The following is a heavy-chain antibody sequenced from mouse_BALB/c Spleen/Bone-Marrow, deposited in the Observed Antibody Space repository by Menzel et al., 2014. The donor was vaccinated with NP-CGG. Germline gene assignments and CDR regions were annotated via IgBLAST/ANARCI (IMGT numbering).Heavy chain of an antibody. CDR2: IDPSDSET. CDR1: AYTFTSYW. CDR3: AYGNYESYFFDY. D-gene: IGHD2-1*01. J-gene: IGHJ2*01. V-gene: IGHV1-69*02. Sequence: QVQLKESGAELVKPGAPVKLSCKASAYTFTSYWMNWVNQRPGRGLEWIGRIDPSDSETHYNQNFKDKATLTVDRSSSTAFIQLSSLTSEDSTVYYCAYGNYESYFFDYWGQGTTLTVSS.